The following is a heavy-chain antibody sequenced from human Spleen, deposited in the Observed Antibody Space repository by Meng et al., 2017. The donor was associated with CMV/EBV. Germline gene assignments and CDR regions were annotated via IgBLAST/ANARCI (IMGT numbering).Heavy chain of an antibody. D-gene: IGHD1-26*01. CDR1: GFTFNIYG. Sequence: GGSLRLSCAASGFTFNIYGMHWVRQAPGKGLDWLAFIRFDGSKEFYADSVKGRFTISRDNSKNTLNLQMNSLRVEDTAVYYCAREGIVGAPGLDFWGQGTLVTVSS. J-gene: IGHJ4*02. V-gene: IGHV3-30*02. CDR3: AREGIVGAPGLDF. CDR2: IRFDGSKE.